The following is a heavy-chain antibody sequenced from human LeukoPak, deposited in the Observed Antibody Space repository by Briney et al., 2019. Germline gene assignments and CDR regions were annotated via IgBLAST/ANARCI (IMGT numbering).Heavy chain of an antibody. CDR2: INHSGST. J-gene: IGHJ4*02. D-gene: IGHD3-16*01. CDR1: GGSFSGYY. CDR3: ARGPKNLGNLDY. V-gene: IGHV4-34*01. Sequence: SSETLSLTCAVYGGSFSGYYWSWIRQPPGKGLEWIGEINHSGSTNYNPSLKSRVTISVDTSKNQFSLKLSSVTAADTAVYYCARGPKNLGNLDYWGQGTLVTVSS.